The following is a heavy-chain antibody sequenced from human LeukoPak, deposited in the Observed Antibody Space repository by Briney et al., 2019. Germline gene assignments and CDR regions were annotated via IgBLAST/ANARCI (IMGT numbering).Heavy chain of an antibody. D-gene: IGHD2-2*01. Sequence: GGSLRLSCAASEFTFSSYAMHWVRQAPGKGLEWVAVISYDGSNKYYADSVKGRFTISRDNSKNTLYLQMNSLRAEDTAVYYCARERVVPVVFDYWGQRTLVTVSS. CDR1: EFTFSSYA. V-gene: IGHV3-30-3*01. J-gene: IGHJ4*02. CDR2: ISYDGSNK. CDR3: ARERVVPVVFDY.